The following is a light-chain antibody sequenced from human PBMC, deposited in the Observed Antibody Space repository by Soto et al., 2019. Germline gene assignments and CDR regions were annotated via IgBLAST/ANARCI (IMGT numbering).Light chain of an antibody. CDR3: KSFDRGPSGVYV. V-gene: IGLV1-44*01. CDR2: ANN. CDR1: SSNIGSNT. Sequence: QSVLTQPPSASGTPGQRVTISCSGSSSNIGSNTVNWYQQLPGTAPKLLIHANNQRPSGVPDRFSGSKSGTSASLAITGLQAEDEGDYYCKSFDRGPSGVYVFGTGTKVTVL. J-gene: IGLJ1*01.